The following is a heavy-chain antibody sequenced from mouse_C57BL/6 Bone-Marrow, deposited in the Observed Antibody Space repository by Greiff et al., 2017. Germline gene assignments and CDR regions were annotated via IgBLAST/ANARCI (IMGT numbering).Heavy chain of an antibody. CDR1: GYTFTDYY. CDR3: ARVGSSG. J-gene: IGHJ2*01. CDR2: INPNNGGT. V-gene: IGHV1-26*01. Sequence: VQLQQSGPELVKPGASVKISCKASGYTFTDYYMNWVKQSHGKSLEWIGDINPNNGGTSYNQKFKGKATLTVDKSSSTAYMELRSLTSEDSAVYYCARVGSSGWGQGTTLTVSS. D-gene: IGHD6-1*01.